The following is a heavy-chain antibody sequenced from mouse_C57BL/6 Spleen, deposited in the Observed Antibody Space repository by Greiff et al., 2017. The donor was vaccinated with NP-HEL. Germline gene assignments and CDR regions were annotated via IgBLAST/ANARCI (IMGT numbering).Heavy chain of an antibody. Sequence: QVQLQQSDAELVKPGASVKISCKVSGYTFTDHTIHWMKQRPEQGLEWIGYIYPRDGSTKYNEKFKGKATLTADKSSSTAYMQLNSLTSEDSAVYFCAREERDYDGYRYYFDYWGQGTTLTVSS. CDR1: GYTFTDHT. J-gene: IGHJ2*01. CDR2: IYPRDGST. D-gene: IGHD2-3*01. V-gene: IGHV1-78*01. CDR3: AREERDYDGYRYYFDY.